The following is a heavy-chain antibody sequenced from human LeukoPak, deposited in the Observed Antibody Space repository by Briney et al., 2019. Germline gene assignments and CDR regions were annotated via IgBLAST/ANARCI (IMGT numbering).Heavy chain of an antibody. V-gene: IGHV4-59*01. CDR3: AKGTVSFPYHYYGMDV. J-gene: IGHJ6*02. D-gene: IGHD4-17*01. CDR2: IYYSGST. Sequence: SETLSLTCTVSGGSISSYYWSWIRQPPGKGLEWIGYIYYSGSTNYNPSLKSRVTISVDTSKNQFSLKLSSVTAADTAVYYCAKGTVSFPYHYYGMDVWGQGTTVTVSS. CDR1: GGSISSYY.